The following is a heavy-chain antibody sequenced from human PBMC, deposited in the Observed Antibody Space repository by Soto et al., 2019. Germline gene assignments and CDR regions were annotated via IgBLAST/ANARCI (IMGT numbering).Heavy chain of an antibody. J-gene: IGHJ6*02. CDR2: IIPIFGTA. CDR3: ARDGSGYRSRASPMDV. D-gene: IGHD3-22*01. CDR1: GDTFSSYA. V-gene: IGHV1-69*01. Sequence: QVQLVQSGAEVKKPGSSVKVSCKASGDTFSSYAISWVRQAPGQGLEWMGGIIPIFGTANYAQKFQGRVTLTADESTRTAYMELSSLRSEDTAVYYCARDGSGYRSRASPMDVWGQGTTVTVS.